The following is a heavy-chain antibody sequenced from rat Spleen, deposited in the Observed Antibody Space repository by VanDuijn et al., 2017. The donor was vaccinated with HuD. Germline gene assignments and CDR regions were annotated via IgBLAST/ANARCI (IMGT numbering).Heavy chain of an antibody. CDR1: GFIFSDYN. J-gene: IGHJ2*01. CDR3: ARLAVYYYSTYIPYYFDY. Sequence: EVQLVESGGDLVQPGRSLKLSYAASGFIFSDYNMAWVRQAPKKGLEWVATISYEGISTYYGDSVKGRFTISRDDAKSTLYLQMNSLRSEDTATYYCARLAVYYYSTYIPYYFDYWGQGVMVTVSS. CDR2: ISYEGIST. V-gene: IGHV5-22*01. D-gene: IGHD1-2*01.